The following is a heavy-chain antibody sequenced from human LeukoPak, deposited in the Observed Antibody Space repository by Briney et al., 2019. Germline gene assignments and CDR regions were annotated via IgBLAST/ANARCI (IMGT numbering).Heavy chain of an antibody. CDR3: ARLGAGPTYYDFWSGYSSFYFDY. CDR1: GGSFSGYY. Sequence: SETLSLTCAVYGGSFSGYYWSWIRQPPGKGLEWIGEINHSGSTNYNPSLKSRVTISVDTSKNQFSLKLSSVTAADTAVYYCARLGAGPTYYDFWSGYSSFYFDYRGQGTLVTVSS. D-gene: IGHD3-3*01. J-gene: IGHJ4*02. CDR2: INHSGST. V-gene: IGHV4-34*01.